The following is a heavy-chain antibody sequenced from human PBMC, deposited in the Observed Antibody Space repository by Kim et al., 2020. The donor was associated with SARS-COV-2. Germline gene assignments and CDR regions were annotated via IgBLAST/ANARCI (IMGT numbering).Heavy chain of an antibody. J-gene: IGHJ4*02. D-gene: IGHD3-3*01. CDR3: ARGRITIFGVVTEFDY. Sequence: SHKSRVTISVGTSKNQFSLKLSSVTAADTAVYYCARGRITIFGVVTEFDYWGQGTLVTVSS. V-gene: IGHV4-31*02.